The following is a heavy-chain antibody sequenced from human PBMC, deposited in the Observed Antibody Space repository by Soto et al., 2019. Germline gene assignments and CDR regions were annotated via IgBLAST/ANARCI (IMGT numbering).Heavy chain of an antibody. D-gene: IGHD4-4*01. J-gene: IGHJ6*02. Sequence: GSVRLSCAAPVVTFSSYPWCWVRQAPGKGLEWVSAISGSGGSTYYADSVKGRFTISRDNSKNTLYLQMNSLRAEDTAVYYCAKDIPPDYSNLYYYYGMDVWGQGTTVTVSS. CDR1: VVTFSSYP. CDR3: AKDIPPDYSNLYYYYGMDV. V-gene: IGHV3-23*01. CDR2: ISGSGGST.